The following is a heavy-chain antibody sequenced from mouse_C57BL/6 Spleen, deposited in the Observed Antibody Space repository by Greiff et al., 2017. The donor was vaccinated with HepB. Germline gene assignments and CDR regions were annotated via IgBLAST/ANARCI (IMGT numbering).Heavy chain of an antibody. J-gene: IGHJ4*01. D-gene: IGHD1-1*01. CDR3: ATHYYGSSYDAMDY. CDR1: GYTFTSYW. Sequence: QVQLKQPGAELVKPGASVKLSCKASGYTFTSYWMQWVQQRPGQGLEWIGEIDPSDSSTNYTQKFKGQATLTVDTSSSTAYMQLSSLTSEDSAVYYCATHYYGSSYDAMDYWGQGTSVTVSS. CDR2: IDPSDSST. V-gene: IGHV1-50*01.